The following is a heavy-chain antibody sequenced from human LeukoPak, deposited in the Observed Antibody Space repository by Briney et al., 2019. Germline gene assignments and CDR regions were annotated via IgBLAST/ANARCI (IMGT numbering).Heavy chain of an antibody. CDR1: GYTFTSYD. D-gene: IGHD1-14*01. Sequence: ASVKVSCKASGYTFTSYDINWVRQAPGQGLEWMGWMNPNSGNTGYAQKFQGRVTMTRNTSISTAYIELSSLRSEDTAVYYCARGPVWDPAEFGYWGQGTLVTVSS. CDR3: ARGPVWDPAEFGY. CDR2: MNPNSGNT. J-gene: IGHJ4*02. V-gene: IGHV1-8*01.